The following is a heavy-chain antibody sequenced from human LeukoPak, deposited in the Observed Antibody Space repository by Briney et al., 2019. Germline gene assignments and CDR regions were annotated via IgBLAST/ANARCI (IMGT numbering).Heavy chain of an antibody. CDR1: GGSFSGYY. D-gene: IGHD6-19*01. J-gene: IGHJ4*02. Sequence: KPSETLSLTCAVYGGSFSGYYWSWIRQPPGKGLEWIGEINHSGSTNYNPSLKSRVTISVDTSKNQFSLKLSSVTAADTAVYYCARGRNLIQWLVPYYFDYWGQGTLVTVSS. CDR3: ARGRNLIQWLVPYYFDY. CDR2: INHSGST. V-gene: IGHV4-34*01.